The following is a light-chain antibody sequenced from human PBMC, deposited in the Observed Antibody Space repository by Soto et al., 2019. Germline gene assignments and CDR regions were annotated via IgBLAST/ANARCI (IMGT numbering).Light chain of an antibody. CDR2: EVS. CDR3: ASLTTTNSV. CDR1: SSDVGAYNL. J-gene: IGLJ1*01. V-gene: IGLV2-14*01. Sequence: QSALTQPASVSGSPGQSITISCTGTSSDVGAYNLGSWYQHHPDKAPKLMISEVSNRPSGVSDRFSGSKSGNTASLTISGLQAEDEADYYCASLTTTNSVFGTGTKLTVL.